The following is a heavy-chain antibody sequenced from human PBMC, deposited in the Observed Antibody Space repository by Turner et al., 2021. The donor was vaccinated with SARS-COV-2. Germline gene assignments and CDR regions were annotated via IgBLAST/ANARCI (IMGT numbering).Heavy chain of an antibody. CDR2: IYYSGSA. D-gene: IGHD5-18*01. CDR1: GGFISSSSYY. CDR3: ARLMDTAMDYYGTDV. V-gene: IGHV4-39*01. J-gene: IGHJ6*02. Sequence: QLQLQESGPGLVKPSETLSLTCTVSGGFISSSSYYWGWIRQPPGKGLEWIGNIYYSGSAYYNPSLKSRVTISVDPSKNQFSLKLTSVTAADTAVYYCARLMDTAMDYYGTDVWGQGTTVTVSS.